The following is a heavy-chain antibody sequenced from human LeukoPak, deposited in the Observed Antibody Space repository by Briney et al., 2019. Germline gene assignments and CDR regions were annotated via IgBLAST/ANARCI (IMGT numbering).Heavy chain of an antibody. Sequence: PGGSLRLSCAASGFTFRSYGIHWVRQAPGKGLEWVSAISGSGGSTYYADSVKGRFTISRDNSKNTLNLQMNSLRAEDTAVYYCATSKYSESYWGQGTLVTVSS. CDR1: GFTFRSYG. V-gene: IGHV3-23*01. CDR2: ISGSGGST. D-gene: IGHD1-26*01. J-gene: IGHJ4*02. CDR3: ATSKYSESY.